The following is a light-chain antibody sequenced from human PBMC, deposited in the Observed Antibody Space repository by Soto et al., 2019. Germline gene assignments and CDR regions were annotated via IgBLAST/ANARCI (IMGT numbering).Light chain of an antibody. Sequence: EIVWTQSPGTLFLSPGERSTLSCRASQSVSSSYLAWYQQKPCQSPRLLLYGASSRATGIPDSFSGSGSGTDFTLTISRLETEDFAVYYCQQYNNWPSWAFGHGTKVDIK. J-gene: IGKJ1*01. V-gene: IGKV3-20*01. CDR3: QQYNNWPSWA. CDR2: GAS. CDR1: QSVSSSY.